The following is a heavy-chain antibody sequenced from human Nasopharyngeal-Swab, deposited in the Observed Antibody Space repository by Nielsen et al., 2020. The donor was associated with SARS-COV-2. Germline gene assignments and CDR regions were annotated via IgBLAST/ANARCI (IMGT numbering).Heavy chain of an antibody. CDR2: VNHSGST. Sequence: SETLSLTCAVYGGSFSGYYWSWIRQPPGKGLEWIGEVNHSGSTNYNPSLKSRVTISVDTSKNQFSLKLSSVTAADTAVYYCARVPGYYYYYMDVWGKGTTVTVSS. V-gene: IGHV4-34*01. J-gene: IGHJ6*03. CDR1: GGSFSGYY. CDR3: ARVPGYYYYYMDV.